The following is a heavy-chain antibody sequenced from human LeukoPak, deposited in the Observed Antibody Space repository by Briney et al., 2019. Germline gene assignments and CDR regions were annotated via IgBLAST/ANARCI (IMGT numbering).Heavy chain of an antibody. J-gene: IGHJ4*02. CDR3: ARGGCKRVGEFFDY. CDR1: GYTFTSYD. Sequence: ASVKVSCKASGYTFTSYDINWVRQATGQGLEWMGWMNPNSGNTGYAQKFQGRVTMTRNTSISTAYMELSSLRSEDTAVYYCARGGCKRVGEFFDYWGQGTLVTASS. V-gene: IGHV1-8*01. D-gene: IGHD3-10*01. CDR2: MNPNSGNT.